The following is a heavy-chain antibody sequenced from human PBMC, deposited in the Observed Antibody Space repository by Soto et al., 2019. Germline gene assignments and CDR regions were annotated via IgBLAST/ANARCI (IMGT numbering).Heavy chain of an antibody. V-gene: IGHV4-61*01. Sequence: PSDTLSLTCTVSGASVSRVSHYWSWIRQPPGKGLEWIGHIYYSGYTKYNPSLKSRVTISGDTSKNQFSLKLSSVTAADTAVYHCVSSLGRPTPIGXWGQGTQVTVSX. D-gene: IGHD1-26*01. J-gene: IGHJ4*02. CDR2: IYYSGYT. CDR1: GASVSRVSHY. CDR3: VSSLGRPTPIGX.